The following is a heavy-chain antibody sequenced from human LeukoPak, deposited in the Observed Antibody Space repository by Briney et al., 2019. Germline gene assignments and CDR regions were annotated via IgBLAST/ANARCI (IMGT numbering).Heavy chain of an antibody. Sequence: ASVKVSCKASGYTFTSYGISWVRQAPGQGLEWMGWISAYNGNANYAQKLQGRVTMTTDTSTSTAYMELRSLRSDDTAVYYCARVTGYMIEDYFDYWGQGTLVTVSS. CDR2: ISAYNGNA. V-gene: IGHV1-18*01. CDR3: ARVTGYMIEDYFDY. CDR1: GYTFTSYG. J-gene: IGHJ4*02. D-gene: IGHD3-22*01.